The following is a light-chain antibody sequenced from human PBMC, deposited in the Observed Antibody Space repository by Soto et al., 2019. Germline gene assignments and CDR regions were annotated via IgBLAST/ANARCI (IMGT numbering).Light chain of an antibody. Sequence: ETVLTQSPATLSLSPGEGATLSCRASQSVGTYLAWYQRKPGQAPRLLIYDASNRATGIPARFTGSGSGTDFTLTISSLEPEDFAVYYCQQRSDWPLTFGGGTKVDIK. J-gene: IGKJ4*01. CDR1: QSVGTY. CDR3: QQRSDWPLT. V-gene: IGKV3-11*01. CDR2: DAS.